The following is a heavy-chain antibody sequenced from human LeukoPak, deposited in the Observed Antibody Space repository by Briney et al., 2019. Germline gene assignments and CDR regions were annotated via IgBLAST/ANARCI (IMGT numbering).Heavy chain of an antibody. CDR2: ITSSSSYI. J-gene: IGHJ4*02. CDR3: ASIRGGYYFDY. D-gene: IGHD3-16*01. V-gene: IGHV3-21*01. CDR1: GFTFSSYI. Sequence: GGSLRLSCAASGFTFSSYIMNWVRQAPGKGLEWVSSITSSSSYIYYADSVKGRFTMSRDNAKNSLYLQMNSLRAEDTAVYYCASIRGGYYFDYWGQGTLVTVSS.